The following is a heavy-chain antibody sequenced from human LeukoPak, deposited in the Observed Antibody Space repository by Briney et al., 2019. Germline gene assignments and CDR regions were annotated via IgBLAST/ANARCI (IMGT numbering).Heavy chain of an antibody. J-gene: IGHJ3*02. V-gene: IGHV3-15*01. CDR1: GFTFSNAW. D-gene: IGHD6-19*01. CDR3: SLSGWYDAFDI. Sequence: GGSLRLSCAASGFTFSNAWMSWVRQAPGKGLEWVGRIKSKTDGGTTDYAAPVKGRFTISRDDSKNTLYLQMNSLKTEDTAVYYCSLSGWYDAFDIWGQGTMVTVSS. CDR2: IKSKTDGGTT.